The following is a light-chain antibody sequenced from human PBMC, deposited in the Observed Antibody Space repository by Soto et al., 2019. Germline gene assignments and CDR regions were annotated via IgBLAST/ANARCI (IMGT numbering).Light chain of an antibody. J-gene: IGLJ2*01. CDR2: EVS. Sequence: QSALTQPPSASGSPGQSVTISCTGTSSDVGGYNYVSWYQQHPGKAPKLMIYEVSKRPSGVPDRFSGSKSGNTASLTVSGIQAEDEADYYCRSYAGSNNLGVFGGGTQLTVL. V-gene: IGLV2-8*01. CDR1: SSDVGGYNY. CDR3: RSYAGSNNLGV.